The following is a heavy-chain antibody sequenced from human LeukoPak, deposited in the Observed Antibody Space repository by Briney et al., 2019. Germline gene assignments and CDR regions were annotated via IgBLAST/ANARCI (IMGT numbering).Heavy chain of an antibody. CDR2: VYYGGST. J-gene: IGHJ4*02. CDR3: ARRSVYSYFDY. Sequence: SETLSLTCTVSGGSISSSSYYWSWIRQPPGKGLEWIGSVYYGGSTYYNPSLKSRITISVDTSKNQFSLNLSSVTAADTAVYYCARRSVYSYFDYWGQGTLVTVSS. V-gene: IGHV4-39*01. D-gene: IGHD4-11*01. CDR1: GGSISSSSYY.